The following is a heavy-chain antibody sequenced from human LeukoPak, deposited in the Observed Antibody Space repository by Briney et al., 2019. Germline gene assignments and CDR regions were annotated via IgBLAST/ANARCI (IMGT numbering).Heavy chain of an antibody. CDR3: ARELQGSGFDP. Sequence: GGSLILSCAASGFXFSSYEINWVRQAPGKGLEWVSDISGSGSTTDYADSVKGRFSISRDNARNSVYLQMNSLRAEDTSIYYCARELQGSGFDPWGQGTLVTVSS. V-gene: IGHV3-48*03. CDR2: ISGSGSTT. J-gene: IGHJ5*02. D-gene: IGHD6-19*01. CDR1: GFXFSSYE.